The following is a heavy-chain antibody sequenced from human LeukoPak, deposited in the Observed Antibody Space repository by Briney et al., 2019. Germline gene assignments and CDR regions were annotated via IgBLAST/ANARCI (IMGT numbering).Heavy chain of an antibody. D-gene: IGHD5-12*01. V-gene: IGHV3-30*18. Sequence: PGRSLRLSCAASGFTFSSYGMHWVRQAPGKGLEWVAVISYDGSNKHYADSVKGRFTISRDNSKNTLYLQMNSLRAEDTAVYYCANGIVATTLFDYWGQGTLVTVSS. CDR3: ANGIVATTLFDY. J-gene: IGHJ4*02. CDR2: ISYDGSNK. CDR1: GFTFSSYG.